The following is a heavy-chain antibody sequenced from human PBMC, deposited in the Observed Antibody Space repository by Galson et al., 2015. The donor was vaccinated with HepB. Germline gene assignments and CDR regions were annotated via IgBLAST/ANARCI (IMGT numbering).Heavy chain of an antibody. D-gene: IGHD2-15*01. V-gene: IGHV3-64D*06. J-gene: IGHJ4*02. CDR2: ISSNGGST. CDR1: GFTFSSYA. Sequence: SLRLSCAASGFTFSSYAMHWVRQAPGKGLEYVSAISSNGGSTYYADSVKGRFTISRDNSKNTLYLQMSSLRAEDTAVYYCVKGYCSGGSCYRKYYFDYWGQGTLVTVSS. CDR3: VKGYCSGGSCYRKYYFDY.